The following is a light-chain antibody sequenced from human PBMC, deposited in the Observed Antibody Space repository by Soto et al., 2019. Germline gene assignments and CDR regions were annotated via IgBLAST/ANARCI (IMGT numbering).Light chain of an antibody. CDR2: EVT. J-gene: IGLJ3*02. V-gene: IGLV2-8*01. CDR3: SSYAASNNFYFV. Sequence: QSALTQPPSASGSPGQSVTISCTGTSSDVGGYNYFSWYQQYPGRAPKLIIYEVTKRPSGVPDRFSGSKSGNTASLTVSGLQAEDEADYYCSSYAASNNFYFVFGGGTKLTVL. CDR1: SSDVGGYNY.